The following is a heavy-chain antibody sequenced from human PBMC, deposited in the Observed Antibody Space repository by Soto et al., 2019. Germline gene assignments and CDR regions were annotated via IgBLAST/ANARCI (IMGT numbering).Heavy chain of an antibody. CDR2: IYSGGST. J-gene: IGHJ3*02. CDR1: GFTVSSNY. Sequence: EVQLVETGGGLIQPGGSLRLSCAASGFTVSSNYMSWVRQAPGKVLEWVSVIYSGGSTYYADSVKGRFTIARDNSKNTMYLQMNSLRAEDTAVYYCASLSTGTTRVAFDIWGQGTTVTVST. V-gene: IGHV3-53*02. D-gene: IGHD1-7*01. CDR3: ASLSTGTTRVAFDI.